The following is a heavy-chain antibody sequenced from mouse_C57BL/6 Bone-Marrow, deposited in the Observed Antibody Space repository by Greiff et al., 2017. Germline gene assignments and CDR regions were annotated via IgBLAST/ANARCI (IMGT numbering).Heavy chain of an antibody. CDR1: GFSLTSYA. Sequence: VMLVESGPGLVAPSQSLSITCTVSGFSLTSYAISWVRQPPGKGLEWLGVIWTGGGTNYNSALKSRLSISKDNSKSQVFLKMNSLQTDDTARYYCASLMVTTDYAMDYWGQGTSVTVSS. D-gene: IGHD2-2*01. J-gene: IGHJ4*01. CDR2: IWTGGGT. CDR3: ASLMVTTDYAMDY. V-gene: IGHV2-9-1*01.